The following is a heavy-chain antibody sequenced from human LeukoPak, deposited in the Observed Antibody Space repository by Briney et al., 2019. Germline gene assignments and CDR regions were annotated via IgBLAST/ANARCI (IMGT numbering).Heavy chain of an antibody. V-gene: IGHV4-31*03. J-gene: IGHJ4*02. CDR2: IYYSGST. D-gene: IGHD3-22*01. CDR1: GGSISSGGYY. Sequence: SETLSLTCTVSGGSISSGGYYWIWIRQHPGKGLEWIGYIYYSGSTYYNPSLKSRVTISVDTSKNQFSLKLSSVTAADTAVYYCARGVGYYYIDYWGQGTLVTVSS. CDR3: ARGVGYYYIDY.